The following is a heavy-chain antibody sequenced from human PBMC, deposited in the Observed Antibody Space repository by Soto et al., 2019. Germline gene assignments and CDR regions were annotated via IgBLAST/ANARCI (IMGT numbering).Heavy chain of an antibody. V-gene: IGHV4-34*01. D-gene: IGHD3-3*01. CDR3: ARGPLYDFWSGYYPRNWFDP. Sequence: QVQLQQWGAGLLKPSETLSLTCAVYGGSFSGYYWSWIRQPPGKGLEWIGEINHSGSTNYNPSLKIRVTISVDTSKNQFSLKLSSVTAADTAVYYCARGPLYDFWSGYYPRNWFDPWGQGTLVTVSS. J-gene: IGHJ5*02. CDR1: GGSFSGYY. CDR2: INHSGST.